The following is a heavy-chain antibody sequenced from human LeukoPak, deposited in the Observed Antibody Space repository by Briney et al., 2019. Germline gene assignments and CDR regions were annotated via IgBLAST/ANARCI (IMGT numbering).Heavy chain of an antibody. CDR2: INHDGSST. CDR3: AQGQYGSSRSPQYSFDN. D-gene: IGHD6-13*01. CDR1: GFTFSTFW. J-gene: IGHJ4*02. Sequence: GGSLRLSCATSGFTFSTFWVHWVRKAPGKGLVWVSRINHDGSSTNYPDSVHERLTISRDISTNTVYLQMNSLRAEDTAFYYCAQGQYGSSRSPQYSFDNWGQGTMVTVSS. V-gene: IGHV3-74*01.